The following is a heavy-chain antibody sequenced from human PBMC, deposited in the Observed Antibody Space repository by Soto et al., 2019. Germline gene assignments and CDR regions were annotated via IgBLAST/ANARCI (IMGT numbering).Heavy chain of an antibody. CDR3: AREDSIIIPAVSDF. V-gene: IGHV3-21*01. CDR1: GFTFNNYG. Sequence: PGGSLRLSCVVSGFTFNNYGINWVRQAPGKGLQWVSSVSKSGYTYYSDSVKGRFTISRDNAKNSVSLQMNNLRAEDTAVYYCAREDSIIIPAVSDFWGQGILVTVSS. J-gene: IGHJ4*02. CDR2: VSKSGYT. D-gene: IGHD2-2*01.